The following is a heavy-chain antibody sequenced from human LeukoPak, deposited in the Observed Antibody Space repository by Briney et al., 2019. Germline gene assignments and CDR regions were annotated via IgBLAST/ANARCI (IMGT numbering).Heavy chain of an antibody. J-gene: IGHJ4*02. CDR1: GGSISSYY. D-gene: IGHD2-2*01. Sequence: PSETLSLTCTVSGGSISSYYWSWIRQPPGKGLEWIGYIYYSESTNYNPSLKSRVTISVDTSKNQFSLKLSSVTAADTAVYYCARVRYCSSTSCYAGGYFDYWGQGTLVTVSS. V-gene: IGHV4-59*01. CDR3: ARVRYCSSTSCYAGGYFDY. CDR2: IYYSEST.